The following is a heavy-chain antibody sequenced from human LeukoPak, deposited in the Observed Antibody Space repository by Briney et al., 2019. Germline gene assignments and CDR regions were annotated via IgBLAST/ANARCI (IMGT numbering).Heavy chain of an antibody. CDR2: IRNKANSYTT. CDR3: VTHPHGDYVSFDN. J-gene: IGHJ4*02. CDR1: GFTFSNAW. D-gene: IGHD4-17*01. V-gene: IGHV3-72*01. Sequence: GGSLRLSCVVSGFTFSNAWMTWVRQAPGKGLEWVGRIRNKANSYTTEYAASVKGRFTISRDDAKNSVYLQMNGLKSEDTALYYCVTHPHGDYVSFDNWGQGTLVTVSS.